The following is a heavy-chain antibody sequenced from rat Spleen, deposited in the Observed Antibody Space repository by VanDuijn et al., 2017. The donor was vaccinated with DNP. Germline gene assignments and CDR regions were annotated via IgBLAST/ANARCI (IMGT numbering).Heavy chain of an antibody. CDR2: INGAGST. Sequence: EVQLQESGPGLVKPSQSLSLTCSVTGYSITSSFRWSWIRKFPGDKLEGMGYINGAGSTNYNPSLKSRISITRDTSKNQFFLQVNSVTPEDSATYYCAIQLGVFDYWGQGVMVTVSS. CDR3: AIQLGVFDY. J-gene: IGHJ2*01. D-gene: IGHD5-1*01. V-gene: IGHV3-3*01. CDR1: GYSITSSFR.